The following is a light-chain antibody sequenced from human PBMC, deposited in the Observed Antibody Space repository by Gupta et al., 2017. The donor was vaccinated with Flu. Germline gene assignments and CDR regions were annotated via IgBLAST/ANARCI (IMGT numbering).Light chain of an antibody. V-gene: IGLV2-14*01. J-gene: IGLJ2*01. CDR1: STDVGRHDY. Sequence: QSALTQPASVSGSPGQSITIACIGTSTDVGRHDYVSWYQQHPGKVPKVMIYEVTNRTSGVSNRFSGSKSGNTASLTISGLQAEDEADYYCSSYTDISSRNVIFGGGTKLTVL. CDR3: SSYTDISSRNVI. CDR2: EVT.